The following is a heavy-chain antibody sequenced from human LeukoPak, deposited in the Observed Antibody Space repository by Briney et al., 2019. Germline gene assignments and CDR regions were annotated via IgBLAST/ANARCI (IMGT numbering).Heavy chain of an antibody. CDR3: ARSSGTGTFSY. CDR2: IYYSGTT. D-gene: IGHD6-25*01. J-gene: IGHJ4*02. CDR1: GGSISSSTYY. V-gene: IGHV4-39*02. Sequence: SETLSLTCTGSGGSISSSTYYWGWIRQPPGKGLEWIGSIYYSGTTYYNPSLKSRVTISVDTSENHFSLKMSSVTAADTAVYYCARSSGTGTFSYWGQGTLVTVSS.